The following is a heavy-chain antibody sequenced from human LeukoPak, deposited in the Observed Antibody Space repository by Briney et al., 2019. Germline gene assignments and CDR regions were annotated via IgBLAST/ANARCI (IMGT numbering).Heavy chain of an antibody. CDR2: ISSRGGTK. CDR3: ARDNYDSSGYYFD. J-gene: IGHJ4*02. CDR1: GFTFSSYE. Sequence: PGGSLTLSCAASGFTFSSYEMNWVRQAPGKGLEWGSYISSRGGTKHYADSVKGRFTISRDNDKKSLYLQMNSLRAEDTAVYYCARDNYDSSGYYFDWGQGTLVTVSS. D-gene: IGHD3-22*01. V-gene: IGHV3-48*03.